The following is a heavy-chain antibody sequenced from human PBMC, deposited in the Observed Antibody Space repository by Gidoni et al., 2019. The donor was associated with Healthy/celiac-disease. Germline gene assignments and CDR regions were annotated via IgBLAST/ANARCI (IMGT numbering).Heavy chain of an antibody. J-gene: IGHJ4*02. CDR3: ARGSYYYDSSGYLGSGY. CDR1: GGTFSSYS. CDR2: IIPIFGTA. D-gene: IGHD3-22*01. Sequence: QVQLVQSGAEVKKPGSSVKVSCKASGGTFSSYSISWVRQAPGKGLEWMGGIIPIFGTANYAQKFQGRVTITADKSTSTAYMELSSLRSEDTAVYYCARGSYYYDSSGYLGSGYWGQGTLVTVSS. V-gene: IGHV1-69*06.